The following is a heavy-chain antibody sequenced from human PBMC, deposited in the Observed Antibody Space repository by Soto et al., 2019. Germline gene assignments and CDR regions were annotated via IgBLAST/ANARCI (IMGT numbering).Heavy chain of an antibody. Sequence: GGSLRLSCAASGFTFSSYWMSWVRQAPGKGLEWVANIKQDGSEKYYVDSVKGRFTISRDNAKNSLYLQMNSLRAEDTAVYYCARDRDYYGSGNREYYYYMDVWGKGTTVTVSS. J-gene: IGHJ6*03. CDR3: ARDRDYYGSGNREYYYYMDV. V-gene: IGHV3-7*01. D-gene: IGHD3-10*01. CDR1: GFTFSSYW. CDR2: IKQDGSEK.